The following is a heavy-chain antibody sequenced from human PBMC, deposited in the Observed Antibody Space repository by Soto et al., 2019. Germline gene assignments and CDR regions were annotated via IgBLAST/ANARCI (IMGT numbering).Heavy chain of an antibody. Sequence: QVQLQESGPGLVKPSGTLSLTCTVSGGSISTSQWWSWLRQPPGKGLEWIGEIYHSGSSNYNASLKSRVTISVDKSKNQFSLKLNSVAAADTAGYYCASKTYESKGTFDYWGQGTLVTVSS. D-gene: IGHD3-22*01. CDR3: ASKTYESKGTFDY. CDR1: GGSISTSQW. V-gene: IGHV4-4*02. CDR2: IYHSGSS. J-gene: IGHJ4*02.